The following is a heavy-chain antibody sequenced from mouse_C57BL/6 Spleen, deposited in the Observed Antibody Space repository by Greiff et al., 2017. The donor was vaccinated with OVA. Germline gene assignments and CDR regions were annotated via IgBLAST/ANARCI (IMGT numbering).Heavy chain of an antibody. CDR3: ARNVIYDATSWFAY. CDR1: GYTFTSYW. D-gene: IGHD2-3*01. J-gene: IGHJ3*01. V-gene: IGHV1-50*01. CDR2: IDPSDSDT. Sequence: QVQLQQPGAELVKPGASVKLSCKASGYTFTSYWMQWVKQRPGQGLEWIGEIDPSDSDTNYNQKFKGKDTLAVDTSSSTAYMQLSSLTSEDSAVYDCARNVIYDATSWFAYWGQGTMVTVSA.